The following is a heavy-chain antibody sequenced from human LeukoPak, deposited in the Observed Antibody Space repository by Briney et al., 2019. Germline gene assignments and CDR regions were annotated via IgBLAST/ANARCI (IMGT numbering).Heavy chain of an antibody. V-gene: IGHV4-30-4*07. CDR1: GGSISGGGYS. CDR3: ARDYRGSQPDLEYYFDY. J-gene: IGHJ4*02. D-gene: IGHD3-10*01. Sequence: PSETLSLTCVVSGGSISGGGYSWNWIRQPPGKGLEWIGYIFYSGTTYYNPSLKSRITISVDTSKNQFSLNLSSVTAADTAVYYCARDYRGSQPDLEYYFDYWGQGTLVTVSS. CDR2: IFYSGTT.